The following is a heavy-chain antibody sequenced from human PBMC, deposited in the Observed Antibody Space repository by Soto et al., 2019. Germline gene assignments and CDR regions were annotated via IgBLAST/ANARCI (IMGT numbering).Heavy chain of an antibody. CDR3: ARHGITGSYYDAFDI. J-gene: IGHJ3*02. D-gene: IGHD1-26*01. V-gene: IGHV1-46*01. CDR2: INPSGGST. Sequence: GASVKVSCKASGYTFTIYYMHWVRQAPGQGLEWMGIINPSGGSTSYAQKFQGRVTLSVDTSKNQFALKLSSVTAAETAVYYCARHGITGSYYDAFDIWGQGTMVTVSS. CDR1: GYTFTIYY.